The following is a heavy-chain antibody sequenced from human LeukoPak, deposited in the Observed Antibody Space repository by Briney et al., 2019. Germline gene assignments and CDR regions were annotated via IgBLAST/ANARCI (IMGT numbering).Heavy chain of an antibody. CDR3: ARVSITIFGVDSDY. J-gene: IGHJ4*02. CDR1: GFTFSSYW. D-gene: IGHD3-3*01. V-gene: IGHV3-74*01. Sequence: GGSLRLSCAASGFTFSSYWMHWVRQAPGKGLVWVSRINSDGGSTSCADSVKGRFTISRDNAKNTLYLQMNSPRAEDTAVYYCARVSITIFGVDSDYWGQGTLVTVSS. CDR2: INSDGGST.